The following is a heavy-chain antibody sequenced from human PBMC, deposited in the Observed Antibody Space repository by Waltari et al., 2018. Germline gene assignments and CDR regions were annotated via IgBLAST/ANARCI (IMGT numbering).Heavy chain of an antibody. D-gene: IGHD1-26*01. CDR1: GSPCIHHG. CDR2: ISSDGNGK. CDR3: AKAGGIHNYPLDP. V-gene: IGHV3-30*18. Sequence: QVEEFGGGVVRTGGRLSLPRVSSGSPCIHHGMHWVRQAPGKGLEWLAVISSDGNGKYYADSGKCRFTMSSDNSKNTVYLQMNSLRPEDTAVYYCAKAGGIHNYPLDPWGQGTLVTVSS. J-gene: IGHJ5*02.